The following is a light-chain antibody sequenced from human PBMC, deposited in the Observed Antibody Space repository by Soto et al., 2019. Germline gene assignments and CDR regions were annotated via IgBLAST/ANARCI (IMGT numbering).Light chain of an antibody. V-gene: IGLV2-11*01. J-gene: IGLJ1*01. CDR1: SSDVGGYNY. CDR2: DVN. Sequence: QSALTQPRSVSESPGQSVAISCTGTSSDVGGYNYVSWYQQHPGKAPKVVIYDVNKRPSGVPDRFSGSKSGNTASLTISDLQAEDEADYYCCSNAGRPDVFGTGTKLTVL. CDR3: CSNAGRPDV.